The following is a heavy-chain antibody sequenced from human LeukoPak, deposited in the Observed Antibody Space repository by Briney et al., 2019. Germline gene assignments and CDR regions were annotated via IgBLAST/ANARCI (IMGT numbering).Heavy chain of an antibody. J-gene: IGHJ4*02. CDR1: GFTFSSFG. CDR3: ARDEGVSFDY. CDR2: ISSDGSNK. Sequence: GGSLRLSCAASGFTFSSFGIYWVRQAPGKGLEWVAVISSDGSNKYYADSVKGRFTISRDNAKNSLYLQMNSLRAEDTAVYYCARDEGVSFDYWGPGTLVTVSS. V-gene: IGHV3-30*03.